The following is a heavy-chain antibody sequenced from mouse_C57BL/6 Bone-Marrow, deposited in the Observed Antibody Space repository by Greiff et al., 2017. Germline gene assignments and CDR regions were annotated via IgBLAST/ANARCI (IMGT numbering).Heavy chain of an antibody. D-gene: IGHD2-5*01. CDR3: ARRDSNYFWYFDV. CDR2: INSDGGST. CDR1: EYEFPSHD. J-gene: IGHJ1*03. V-gene: IGHV5-2*03. Sequence: EVKLVESGGGSVQPGASLKLSCESNEYEFPSHDMSWVRKTPEKRLELVAAINSDGGSTYYPDTMERRFIISRDNTKKTLYLQMSSLRSEDTAVYYCARRDSNYFWYFDVWGTGTTVTVSS.